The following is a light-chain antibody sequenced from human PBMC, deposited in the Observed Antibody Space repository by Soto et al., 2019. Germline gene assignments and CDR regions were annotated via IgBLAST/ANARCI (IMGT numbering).Light chain of an antibody. CDR2: GPS. V-gene: IGKV3-20*01. Sequence: EILLTQSPGTLSLSPGERSTLSCRASQSVSSTHLAWYQQKPGQAPRLLIYGPSSRATGIPDRFSGSGSGTDFTLTISRLEPEDFAVYYCQQYSSSPLTFGGGTKVDIK. CDR3: QQYSSSPLT. J-gene: IGKJ4*01. CDR1: QSVSSTH.